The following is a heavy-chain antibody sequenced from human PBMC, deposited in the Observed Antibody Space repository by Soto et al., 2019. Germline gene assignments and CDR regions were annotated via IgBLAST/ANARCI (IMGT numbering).Heavy chain of an antibody. CDR2: IKSKTDGGTT. Sequence: GGSLRLSCAASGLSFSNAWMDWVRQAPGKGLEWVGRIKSKTDGGTTDYAAPVKGRFTISRDDSKNTVYLQMNSLKSEDTAVYYCTAKDIAMAHWGQGTQVTVSS. CDR3: TAKDIAMAH. V-gene: IGHV3-15*07. D-gene: IGHD2-15*01. CDR1: GLSFSNAW. J-gene: IGHJ4*02.